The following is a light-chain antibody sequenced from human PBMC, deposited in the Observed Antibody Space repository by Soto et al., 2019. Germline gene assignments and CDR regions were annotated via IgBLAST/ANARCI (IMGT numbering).Light chain of an antibody. CDR2: GAS. CDR3: QLYGNSPPHT. V-gene: IGKV3-20*01. CDR1: QSVSNSY. Sequence: EIVLTQSPGTLSLSPGERATLSCRASQSVSNSYLAWYQQKPGQAPRLLIYGASSRATGIPDRFSGSGSGTDFTLTINRLEPEDFAVYYCQLYGNSPPHTFGQGTRL. J-gene: IGKJ5*01.